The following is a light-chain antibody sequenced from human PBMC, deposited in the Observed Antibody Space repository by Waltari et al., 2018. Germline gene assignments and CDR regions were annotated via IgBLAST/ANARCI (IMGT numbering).Light chain of an antibody. Sequence: DIVMTQSPDSLAVSLGERATINCKSSQSVLYSSNNKNYLAWYQQKPGQPPKRLIYWASTRASGVPDRFSGSGSGTDFTLTISSLQAEDVAVYYCQQYYSPGTFGQGTKLEIK. CDR1: QSVLYSSNNKNY. J-gene: IGKJ2*02. V-gene: IGKV4-1*01. CDR3: QQYYSPGT. CDR2: WAS.